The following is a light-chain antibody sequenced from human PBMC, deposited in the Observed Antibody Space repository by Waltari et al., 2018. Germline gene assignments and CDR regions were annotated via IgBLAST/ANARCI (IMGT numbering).Light chain of an antibody. CDR3: AAWDDSLGSHVV. J-gene: IGLJ2*01. V-gene: IGLV1-47*01. CDR1: SSNIGSNY. CDR2: RND. Sequence: QSGLTQPPSTSGTPGQRVTISCSGSSSNIGSNYVYWYQQVTGTAPKLLISRNDQRPSGGPARVSGSKSGTSASLAISGLRSEDEADYYCAAWDDSLGSHVVFGGGTKLTVL.